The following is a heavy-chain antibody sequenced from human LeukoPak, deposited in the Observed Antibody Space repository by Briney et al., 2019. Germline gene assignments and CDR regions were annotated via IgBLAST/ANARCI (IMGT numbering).Heavy chain of an antibody. Sequence: GGSLRLSCAASGFTFDDYGMSWVRQAPGKGLEWVSGINWNGGSTGYADSVKGRFTISRDNSKNTLYLQMNSLRAEDTAVYYCAKDQNRDYYDSSGYSNAFSYDYWGQGTLVTVSS. J-gene: IGHJ4*02. D-gene: IGHD3-22*01. V-gene: IGHV3-20*04. CDR1: GFTFDDYG. CDR2: INWNGGST. CDR3: AKDQNRDYYDSSGYSNAFSYDY.